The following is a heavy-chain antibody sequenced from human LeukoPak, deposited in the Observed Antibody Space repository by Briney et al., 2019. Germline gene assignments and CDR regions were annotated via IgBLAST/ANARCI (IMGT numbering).Heavy chain of an antibody. CDR2: INHSGST. Sequence: PSETLSLTCAVYGGSFSGYYWSWIRQPPGKGLEWIGEINHSGSTNYNPSLKSRVTISVDTSKNQFSLKLSSVTAADTAVYYCARGSSGWRKYYYYYYMDVWGKGTTVTVSS. CDR1: GGSFSGYY. D-gene: IGHD6-19*01. V-gene: IGHV4-34*01. J-gene: IGHJ6*03. CDR3: ARGSSGWRKYYYYYYMDV.